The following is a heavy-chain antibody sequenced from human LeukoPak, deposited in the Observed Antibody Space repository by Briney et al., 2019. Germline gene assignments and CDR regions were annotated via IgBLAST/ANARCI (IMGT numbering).Heavy chain of an antibody. CDR2: IYTTGST. J-gene: IGHJ5*02. Sequence: SETLSLTCTVSGGSISRHYWTWIRQPAGKGLEWIGRIYTTGSTSYNPSLKNRVTISVDTSKNQISLKLSSVTAADTAVYYCARDRGISTARGVPSWFDPWGQGTLVTVSS. D-gene: IGHD3-10*01. V-gene: IGHV4-4*07. CDR1: GGSISRHY. CDR3: ARDRGISTARGVPSWFDP.